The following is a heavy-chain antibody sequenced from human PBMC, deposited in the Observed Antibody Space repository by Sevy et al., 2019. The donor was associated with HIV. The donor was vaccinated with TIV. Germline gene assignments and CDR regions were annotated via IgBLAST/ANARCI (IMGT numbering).Heavy chain of an antibody. J-gene: IGHJ5*02. CDR1: GGFISSYY. D-gene: IGHD6-13*01. Sequence: SETLSLTCTVSGGFISSYYWNWIRQPPGKGLEWIGYIYYSGNTNYKPSLKSRVTISLDMSKNQFSLKLSSVTAADTAVYYCATGAAAADNWFDPWGQGTLVTVSS. V-gene: IGHV4-59*01. CDR2: IYYSGNT. CDR3: ATGAAAADNWFDP.